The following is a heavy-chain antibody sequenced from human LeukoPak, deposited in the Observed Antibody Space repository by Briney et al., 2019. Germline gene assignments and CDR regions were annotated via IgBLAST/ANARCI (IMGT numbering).Heavy chain of an antibody. J-gene: IGHJ4*02. Sequence: GGSLRLSCAASGFTFSSYGMHWVRQAPGKGLEWVAVISYDGSNKYYADSVKGRFTISRDNSKNTLYLQMNSLRAEDTAVYYCAKASYSGYDLAYWGQGTLVTVSS. CDR3: AKASYSGYDLAY. CDR1: GFTFSSYG. V-gene: IGHV3-30*18. CDR2: ISYDGSNK. D-gene: IGHD5-12*01.